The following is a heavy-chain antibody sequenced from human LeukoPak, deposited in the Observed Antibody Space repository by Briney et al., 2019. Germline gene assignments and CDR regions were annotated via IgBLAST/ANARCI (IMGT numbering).Heavy chain of an antibody. CDR3: ARVTRGITDYFDY. Sequence: SETLSLTCAVYGGSFSGYYSSWIRHPPGKGLEWIGEINHSGSTNYNPSLKSRVTISVDTSKNQFSLKVSSVTAADTAVSFCARVTRGITDYFDYWGQGTLVTVSS. CDR2: INHSGST. J-gene: IGHJ4*02. CDR1: GGSFSGYY. D-gene: IGHD3-16*01. V-gene: IGHV4-34*01.